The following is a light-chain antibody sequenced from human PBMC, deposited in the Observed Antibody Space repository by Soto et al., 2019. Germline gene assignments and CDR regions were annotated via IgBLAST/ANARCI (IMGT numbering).Light chain of an antibody. Sequence: EIVLTQSPGTLSLSPGEGATLSCRASQTISNDYIAWYRQKPGQAPRLLIYGASTRAPGSPDRFSGSGSGTDFTLTISRLEPEDFAVYYCQQYCTSTGTFGQGSKVEIK. J-gene: IGKJ1*01. CDR2: GAS. V-gene: IGKV3-20*01. CDR3: QQYCTSTGT. CDR1: QTISNDY.